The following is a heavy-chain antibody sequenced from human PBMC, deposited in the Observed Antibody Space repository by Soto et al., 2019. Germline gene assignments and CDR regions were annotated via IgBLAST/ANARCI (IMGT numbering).Heavy chain of an antibody. CDR2: IDPSNSYT. V-gene: IGHV5-10-1*01. D-gene: IGHD1-26*01. Sequence: GESLKISCKGSGYSFTSYWVSWVLQMPGKGLEWMGRIDPSNSYTNYSPSFQGHVTISADKSISTAYLQWSSLKASDTAMYYCAKRGWEQKFDIWGQGTMVTVSS. CDR1: GYSFTSYW. J-gene: IGHJ3*02. CDR3: AKRGWEQKFDI.